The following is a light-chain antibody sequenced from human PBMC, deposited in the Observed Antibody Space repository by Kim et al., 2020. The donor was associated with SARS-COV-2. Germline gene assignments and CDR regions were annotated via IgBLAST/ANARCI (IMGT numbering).Light chain of an antibody. CDR3: QSYDSTNHWV. CDR2: ADK. V-gene: IGLV6-57*03. CDR1: SGSYASNY. J-gene: IGLJ3*02. Sequence: KTVTISCTRASGSYASNYEQWYQQRPGSAPTTVIYADKQRPSGVPDRFSGSIDSSSNSASLTISGMRPEDEADYYCQSYDSTNHWVFGGGTQLTVL.